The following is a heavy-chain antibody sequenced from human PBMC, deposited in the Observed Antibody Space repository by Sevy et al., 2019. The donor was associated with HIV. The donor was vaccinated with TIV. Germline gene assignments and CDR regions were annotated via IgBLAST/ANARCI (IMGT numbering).Heavy chain of an antibody. CDR2: ISYDGSNK. CDR1: GFTFSSYA. Sequence: GGSLRLSCAASGFTFSSYAMHWVRQAPGKGLEWVAVISYDGSNKYYADSVKGRFTISRDNSKNTLYLQMNCLSAEDTAVYYCARDYDSSGYSPAGVDYWGQGTLVTVSS. V-gene: IGHV3-30-3*01. D-gene: IGHD3-22*01. J-gene: IGHJ4*02. CDR3: ARDYDSSGYSPAGVDY.